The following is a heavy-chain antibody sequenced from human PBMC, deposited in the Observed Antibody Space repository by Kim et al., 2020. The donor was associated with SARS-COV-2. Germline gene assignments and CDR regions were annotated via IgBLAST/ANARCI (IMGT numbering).Heavy chain of an antibody. CDR3: AKRNYYGSGSYEDY. J-gene: IGHJ4*02. V-gene: IGHV3-23*01. D-gene: IGHD3-10*01. CDR2: ST. Sequence: STYDADAVKGRFTISRDNSKNTLYLQMNSLRAEDTAVYYCAKRNYYGSGSYEDYWGQGTLVTVSS.